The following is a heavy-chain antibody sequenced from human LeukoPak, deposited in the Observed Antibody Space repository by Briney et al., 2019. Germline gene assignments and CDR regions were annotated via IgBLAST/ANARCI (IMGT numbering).Heavy chain of an antibody. CDR1: GFTFSSYE. D-gene: IGHD6-13*01. J-gene: IGHJ4*02. CDR2: ISSSDSTI. V-gene: IGHV3-48*03. CDR3: ARGRFWYNYDY. Sequence: GGSLRLSCAASGFTFSSYEMNWVRQAPGKGLEWVSYISSSDSTIYYADSVKGRFTISRDNAKNSLYLQMNSLRAEDTAVYYCARGRFWYNYDYWGQGTLVTVSS.